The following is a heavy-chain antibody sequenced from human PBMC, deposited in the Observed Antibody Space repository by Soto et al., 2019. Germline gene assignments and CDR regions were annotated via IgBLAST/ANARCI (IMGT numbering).Heavy chain of an antibody. Sequence: GGSLRLSCAASGFTFSSYAMSWVRQAPGKGLEWVSAISGSGCSTYYADSVKGRFTISRDNSKNTLYLQMNRLRAEDTAVYYCAKDPTDYSSSYDWGQGTLVTVSS. CDR3: AKDPTDYSSSYD. D-gene: IGHD6-6*01. CDR1: GFTFSSYA. V-gene: IGHV3-23*01. J-gene: IGHJ4*02. CDR2: ISGSGCST.